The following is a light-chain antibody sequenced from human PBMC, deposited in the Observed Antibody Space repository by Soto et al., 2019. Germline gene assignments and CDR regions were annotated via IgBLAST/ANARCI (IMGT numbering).Light chain of an antibody. V-gene: IGLV2-23*01. J-gene: IGLJ7*01. CDR1: SSDVGSYNL. CDR3: CSYAGSSTYAV. Sequence: QSALTQPASVSGSPGQSITISCTGTSSDVGSYNLVSWYQQHPGKAPKLMIYEGSKRPSGVSNRFSGSKSGNTASLTISGLQAEDVDDYYCCSYAGSSTYAVFGGGTQLTVL. CDR2: EGS.